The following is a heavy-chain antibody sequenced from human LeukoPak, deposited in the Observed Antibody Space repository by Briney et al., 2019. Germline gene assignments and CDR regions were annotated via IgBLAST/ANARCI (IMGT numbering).Heavy chain of an antibody. CDR1: GFTFDDYA. J-gene: IGHJ6*03. D-gene: IGHD4-17*01. Sequence: GRSLRLSCAASGFTFDDYAVHWVRQAPGKGLEWVSGISWNSGSIGYADSVKGRFTISRDNAKNSLYLQMNSLRAEDTALYYCAKDLLTTDSYYMDVWGKGTTVTVSS. CDR2: ISWNSGSI. V-gene: IGHV3-9*01. CDR3: AKDLLTTDSYYMDV.